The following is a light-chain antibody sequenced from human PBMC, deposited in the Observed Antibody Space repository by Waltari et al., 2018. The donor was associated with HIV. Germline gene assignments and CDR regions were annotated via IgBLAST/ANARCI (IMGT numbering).Light chain of an antibody. J-gene: IGLJ2*01. Sequence: QSALTQPASVSGSPGQSITISCTGTSSDVGHYDLVSWYHQHPGKAPKVMIYEVRKRPEVVSNRYSGSKSGNTASLTISGLQSEDEAAYYCCSYATSSTLIFGGGTKLTVL. V-gene: IGLV2-23*02. CDR1: SSDVGHYDL. CDR2: EVR. CDR3: CSYATSSTLI.